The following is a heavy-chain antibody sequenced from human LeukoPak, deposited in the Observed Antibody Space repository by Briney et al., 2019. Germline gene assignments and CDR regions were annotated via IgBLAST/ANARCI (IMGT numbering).Heavy chain of an antibody. D-gene: IGHD3-3*01. CDR1: GFTFSSYE. J-gene: IGHJ3*02. Sequence: QSGGSLRLSRAASGFTFSSYEMNWVRQAPGKGLEWVSYISSSGSTIYYADSVKGRFTISRDNAKNSLYLQMNSLRAEDTALYYCAKVSIFGVVIGAFDIWGQGTMVTVSS. CDR2: ISSSGSTI. V-gene: IGHV3-48*03. CDR3: AKVSIFGVVIGAFDI.